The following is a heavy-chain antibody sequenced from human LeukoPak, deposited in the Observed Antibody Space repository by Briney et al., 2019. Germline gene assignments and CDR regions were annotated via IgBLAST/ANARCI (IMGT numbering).Heavy chain of an antibody. Sequence: GGSLRLSCAASGLTVSSNYMTWVRQAPGKGLEWVSGIYSSGITYYADSVKGRFTISRDNSKNTLYLQMNSLRAEDTAVYYCARERDYSGWQFDYWGQGTLVTVSS. V-gene: IGHV3-53*01. CDR3: ARERDYSGWQFDY. CDR1: GLTVSSNY. J-gene: IGHJ4*02. D-gene: IGHD6-19*01. CDR2: IYSSGIT.